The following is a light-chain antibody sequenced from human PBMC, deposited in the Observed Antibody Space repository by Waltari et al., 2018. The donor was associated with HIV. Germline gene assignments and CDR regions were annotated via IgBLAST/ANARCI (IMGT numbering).Light chain of an antibody. CDR3: QQYDSYPWT. Sequence: DIQLTQSPPSLFASLVDIVTLTCRASQSVTSYLAWYQQKLGSSPNLLIYSASTLVTGVSSTFSASGSGTHFTLTITNLQPDDVATYFCQQYDSYPWTFGQGTRV. J-gene: IGKJ1*01. V-gene: IGKV1-5*03. CDR1: QSVTSY. CDR2: SAS.